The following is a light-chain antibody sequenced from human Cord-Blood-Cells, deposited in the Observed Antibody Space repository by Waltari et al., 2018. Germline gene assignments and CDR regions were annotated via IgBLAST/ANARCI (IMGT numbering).Light chain of an antibody. CDR1: SLRRYH. CDR2: GKN. V-gene: IGLV3-19*01. CDR3: NSRDSSGNHLV. J-gene: IGLJ3*02. Sequence: SSELTQDPAVSVSLGPTVRITCQGDSLRRYHASWYQQKPGQAPVLVIYGKNTRPAGIPDRFSGSSSGNTASLTITGAQAEDEADYYCNSRDSSGNHLVFGGGTKLTVL.